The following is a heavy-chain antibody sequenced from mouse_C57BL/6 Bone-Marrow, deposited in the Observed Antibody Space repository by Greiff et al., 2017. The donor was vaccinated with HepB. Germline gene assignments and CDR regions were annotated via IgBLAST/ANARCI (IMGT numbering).Heavy chain of an antibody. CDR2: IYPANGST. Sequence: EVQLQQSGAELVKPGASVKLSCTASGFNIKDTYMHWVKQRPEQGLELIGRIYPANGSTKYDPKFQGKATITADTSSNIAYLHLSSLTSEDTAVYYCARISPAFDSWGQGTPLAVSS. D-gene: IGHD1-2*01. CDR3: ARISPAFDS. J-gene: IGHJ2*01. CDR1: GFNIKDTY. V-gene: IGHV14-3*02.